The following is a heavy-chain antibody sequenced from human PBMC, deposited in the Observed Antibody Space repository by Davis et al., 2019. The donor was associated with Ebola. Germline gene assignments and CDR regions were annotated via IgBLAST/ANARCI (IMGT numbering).Heavy chain of an antibody. CDR2: IWYDGSNK. D-gene: IGHD6-13*01. J-gene: IGHJ6*02. CDR1: GFTFSSYG. Sequence: PGGSLRLSCAASGFTFSSYGMHWVRQAPDKGLEWVAVIWYDGSNKYYADSVKGRFTISRDNSKNTLYLQMNSLRAEDTAVYYCARIAAAEGSPDVWGQGTTVTVSS. V-gene: IGHV3-33*01. CDR3: ARIAAAEGSPDV.